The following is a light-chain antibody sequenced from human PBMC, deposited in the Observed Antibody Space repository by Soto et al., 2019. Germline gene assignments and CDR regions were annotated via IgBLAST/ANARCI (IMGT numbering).Light chain of an antibody. CDR3: TPPTPGSLYV. J-gene: IGLJ1*01. CDR2: VVS. CDR1: SSDVGNYNY. V-gene: IGLV2-14*01. Sequence: QSVLTQPASVSGSPGQSITISCTGTSSDVGNYNYVSWYQQYPGRVPKLLIYVVSNRASGVSNRFSGSKSGNTASLTISGLQAEDEADYFCTPPTPGSLYVFGTGTKANVL.